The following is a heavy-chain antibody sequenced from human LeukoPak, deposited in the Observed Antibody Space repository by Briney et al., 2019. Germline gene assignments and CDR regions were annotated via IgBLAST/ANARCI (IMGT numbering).Heavy chain of an antibody. CDR1: GFTFSSYA. CDR2: IYSGGST. V-gene: IGHV3-66*01. CDR3: ARDSYYYGSGSYYNG. Sequence: PGGSLRLSCAASGFTFSSYAMSWVRQAPGKGLEWVSVIYSGGSTYYADSVKGRFTISRDNSKNTLYLQMNSLRAEDTAVYYCARDSYYYGSGSYYNGWGQGTLVTVSS. J-gene: IGHJ4*02. D-gene: IGHD3-10*01.